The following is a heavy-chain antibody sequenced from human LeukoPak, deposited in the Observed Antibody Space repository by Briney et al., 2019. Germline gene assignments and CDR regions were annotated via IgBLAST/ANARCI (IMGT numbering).Heavy chain of an antibody. V-gene: IGHV4-38-2*02. CDR3: ASSPVLLWFGELLPPPSD. CDR2: IYHSGST. J-gene: IGHJ4*02. CDR1: GYSISSGYY. Sequence: PETLSLTCTVSGYSISSGYYWGWIRQPPGKGLEWIGSIYHSGSTYYNPSLKSRVTISVDTSKNQFSLKLSSVTAADTAVYYCASSPVLLWFGELLPPPSDWGQGTLVTVSS. D-gene: IGHD3-10*01.